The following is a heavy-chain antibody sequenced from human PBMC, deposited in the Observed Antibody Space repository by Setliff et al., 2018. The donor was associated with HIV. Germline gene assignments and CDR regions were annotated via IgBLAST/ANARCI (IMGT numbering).Heavy chain of an antibody. V-gene: IGHV4-4*07. Sequence: SETLSLTCTVSGGSISSYYWSWIRQPAGKGLEWIGRIYTSGSTNYNPSLKSRVTMSVDTSKNQFSLKLSSVTAADTAVYYCARDSMIVVTYAFDTWGQGTMVTVSS. CDR1: GGSISSYY. D-gene: IGHD3-22*01. J-gene: IGHJ3*02. CDR2: IYTSGST. CDR3: ARDSMIVVTYAFDT.